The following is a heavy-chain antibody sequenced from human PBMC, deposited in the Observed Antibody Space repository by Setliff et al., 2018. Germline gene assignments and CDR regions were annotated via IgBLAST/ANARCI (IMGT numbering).Heavy chain of an antibody. J-gene: IGHJ4*02. CDR3: ARALYSYDFDY. V-gene: IGHV4-61*08. D-gene: IGHD5-18*01. CDR1: GDSISSGDYF. Sequence: SETLSLTCTVSGDSISSGDYFWSWIRQPPEKGLEWIGYIYYSGSTNYNPSLKSRVTISVDTSKNQFSLKLSSVTTAGTAVYYCARALYSYDFDYWGQGTLVTVSS. CDR2: IYYSGST.